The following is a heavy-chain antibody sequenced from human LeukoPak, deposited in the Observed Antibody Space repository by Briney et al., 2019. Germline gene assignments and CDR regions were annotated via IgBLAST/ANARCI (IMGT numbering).Heavy chain of an antibody. CDR1: GFTFSTYS. J-gene: IGHJ3*02. Sequence: PGGSLRLSCAASGFTFSTYSMNWVRQAPGKGLEWVSSISRSSSYIYYADSMKGRFITSRDNAENSLYLQMNSLRAEDTAVYYCARTYGDPTRDAFDIWGQGTMVTVSS. V-gene: IGHV3-21*01. D-gene: IGHD4-17*01. CDR2: ISRSSSYI. CDR3: ARTYGDPTRDAFDI.